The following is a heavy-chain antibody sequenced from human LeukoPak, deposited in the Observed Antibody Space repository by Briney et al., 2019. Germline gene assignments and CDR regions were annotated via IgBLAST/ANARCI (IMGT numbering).Heavy chain of an antibody. CDR1: GFTFSNHG. J-gene: IGHJ4*02. D-gene: IGHD4-17*01. CDR2: ISDSGGST. CDR3: VKTQTHFGDYRRDY. V-gene: IGHV3-23*01. Sequence: GGSLRLSCAASGFTFSNHGMNWVRQAPGKGLEWVSGISDSGGSTYYAESVKGRFTVSRDNSKNTVYMQMRTLRVEDTAVYYCVKTQTHFGDYRRDYWGQGTLVTVSS.